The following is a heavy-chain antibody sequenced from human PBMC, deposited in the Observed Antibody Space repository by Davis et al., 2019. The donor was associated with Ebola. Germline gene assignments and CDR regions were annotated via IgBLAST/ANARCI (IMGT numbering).Heavy chain of an antibody. J-gene: IGHJ4*02. CDR1: EFTFSSYE. CDR3: AREAPFCGGDCLDY. V-gene: IGHV3-48*03. D-gene: IGHD2-21*01. Sequence: PGGSLRLSCAASEFTFSSYEMNWVRQAPGKGLEWVSYIDSSASTTYYADSVKGRFTISRGNAKNSLFLQMNSLTAEDTALYYCAREAPFCGGDCLDYWGQGTLVTVSS. CDR2: IDSSASTT.